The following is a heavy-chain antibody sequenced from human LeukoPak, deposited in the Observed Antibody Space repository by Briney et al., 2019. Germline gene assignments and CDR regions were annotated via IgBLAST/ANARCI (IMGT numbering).Heavy chain of an antibody. J-gene: IGHJ4*02. V-gene: IGHV3-23*01. Sequence: GGTLRLSCAASGFTFSSYGMSWVRQAPGKGLEWVSAISSSGGSTYYADSVKGRFTISRDNSKNTLYLQMNSLRAEDTAVYYCAKAGESYYYDSSGYYYDYWGQGTLVTVSS. CDR3: AKAGESYYYDSSGYYYDY. D-gene: IGHD3-22*01. CDR1: GFTFSSYG. CDR2: ISSSGGST.